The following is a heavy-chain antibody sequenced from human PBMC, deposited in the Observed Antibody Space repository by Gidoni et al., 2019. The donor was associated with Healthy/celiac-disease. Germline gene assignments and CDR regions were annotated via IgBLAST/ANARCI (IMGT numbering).Heavy chain of an antibody. J-gene: IGHJ3*02. V-gene: IGHV3-7*04. CDR1: GFTFSSYW. CDR2: IKQDGSEK. CDR3: ARDETWIQLWFNGAFDI. Sequence: EVQLVESGGGLVQPGGSLRLSCAASGFTFSSYWMSWVRQAQGKGLEWVANIKQDGSEKYYVDSVKGRFTISRDNAKNSLYLQMNSLRAEDTAVYYCARDETWIQLWFNGAFDIWGQGTMVTVSS. D-gene: IGHD5-18*01.